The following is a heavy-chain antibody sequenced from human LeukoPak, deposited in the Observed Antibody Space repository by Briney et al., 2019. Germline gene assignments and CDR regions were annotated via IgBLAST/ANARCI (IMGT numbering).Heavy chain of an antibody. Sequence: PSETLSLTCTVSGGSISSSSYYWGWIRQPPGKGLEWIGSIYYSGSTYYNPSLKSRVTISVDTSKNQFSLKLSSVTAADTAVYSCPSQPSTTATTTDYWSQGTLVTVYS. CDR3: PSQPSTTATTTDY. CDR2: IYYSGST. V-gene: IGHV4-39*01. D-gene: IGHD4-17*01. J-gene: IGHJ4*02. CDR1: GGSISSSSYY.